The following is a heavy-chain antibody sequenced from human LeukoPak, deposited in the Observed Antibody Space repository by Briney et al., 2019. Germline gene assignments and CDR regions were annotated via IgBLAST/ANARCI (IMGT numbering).Heavy chain of an antibody. CDR2: IYYSGST. CDR3: ATLLYYYYYMDV. CDR1: GGSISSGDYY. V-gene: IGHV4-30-4*08. Sequence: SETLSLTCTVSGGSISSGDYYWSWIRQPPGKGLEWIGYIYYSGSTYYNPSLKSRVTISVDTSKNQFSLKLSSVTAADTAVYYCATLLYYYYYMDVWGKGTTVTVSS. J-gene: IGHJ6*03.